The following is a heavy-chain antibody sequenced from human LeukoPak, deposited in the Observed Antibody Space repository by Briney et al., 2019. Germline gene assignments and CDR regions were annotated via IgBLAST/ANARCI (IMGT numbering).Heavy chain of an antibody. CDR3: ARFQWELRAFDI. J-gene: IGHJ3*02. V-gene: IGHV4-30-2*01. CDR1: GGSISSGGYS. CDR2: IYHSGST. Sequence: SQTLSLTCTVSGGSISSGGYSWSWIRQPPGKGLEWIGYIYHSGSTYYNPSLKSRVTISVDRSKNQFSLKLSSVTAADTAVYYCARFQWELRAFDIWGQGTMVTVSS. D-gene: IGHD1-26*01.